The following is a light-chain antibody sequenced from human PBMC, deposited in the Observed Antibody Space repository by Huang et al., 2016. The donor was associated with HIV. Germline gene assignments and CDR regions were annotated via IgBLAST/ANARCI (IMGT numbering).Light chain of an antibody. CDR1: QTVNDN. CDR3: QHYNNWPPWT. CDR2: GAS. J-gene: IGKJ1*01. Sequence: EIVMTQSPATLSVSPGERATLSGRASQTVNDNLAWYQQNPGQPPSLLIYGASARATGIPVRFSGSGSGTDFTLTISSLQSEDSAVYYCQHYNNWPPWTFGQGTKVEVK. V-gene: IGKV3-15*01.